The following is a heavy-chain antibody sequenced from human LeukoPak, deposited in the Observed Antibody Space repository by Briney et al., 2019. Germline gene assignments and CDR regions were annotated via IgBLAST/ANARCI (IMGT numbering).Heavy chain of an antibody. Sequence: GGSLRLSCAASGFTFSSYGMHWVRQAPGKGLEWVAVIWYDGSNKYYADSVKGRFTISRDNSKNTLYLQMNSLRAEDTAVYYCAKSYYGSGSYYRDYFDYWGQGTLVTVSS. CDR3: AKSYYGSGSYYRDYFDY. D-gene: IGHD3-10*01. V-gene: IGHV3-33*06. J-gene: IGHJ4*02. CDR1: GFTFSSYG. CDR2: IWYDGSNK.